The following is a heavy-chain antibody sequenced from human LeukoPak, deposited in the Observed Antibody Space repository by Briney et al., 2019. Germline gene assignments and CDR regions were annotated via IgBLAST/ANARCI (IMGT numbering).Heavy chain of an antibody. D-gene: IGHD6-13*01. CDR3: AKSGVEQQLYYYYYYMDV. CDR2: ISGRGGST. J-gene: IGHJ6*03. V-gene: IGHV3-23*01. Sequence: PGGSLRLSCAASGFTFSSYAMSWVRQAPGKGLEWVSAISGRGGSTYYADSVKGRFTISRDNSKNTLYLQMNSLRAEDTAVYYCAKSGVEQQLYYYYYYMDVWGKGTTVTVSS. CDR1: GFTFSSYA.